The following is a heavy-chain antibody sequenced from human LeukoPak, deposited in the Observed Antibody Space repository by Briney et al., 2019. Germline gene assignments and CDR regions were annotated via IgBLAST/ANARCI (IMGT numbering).Heavy chain of an antibody. CDR3: ARVMGDAYYYYGMDV. CDR1: GYAISSGYY. D-gene: IGHD2-8*01. CDR2: IYHSGST. V-gene: IGHV4-38-2*02. J-gene: IGHJ6*02. Sequence: PSETLSLTCTVSGYAISSGYYWGWIRQPPGKGLEWIGSIYHSGSTYYNPSLKSRVTISVDTSKNQFSLKLSSVPAADTAVYYCARVMGDAYYYYGMDVWGQGTTVTVSS.